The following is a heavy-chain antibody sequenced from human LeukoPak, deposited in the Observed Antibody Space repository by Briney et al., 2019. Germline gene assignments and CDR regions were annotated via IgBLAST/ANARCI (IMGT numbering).Heavy chain of an antibody. CDR2: IYTSGST. Sequence: PSETLSLTCTVSGGSINSYYWSWIRQPPGKGLEWIGYIYTSGSTNYNPSLKSRVTISVDTSKNQFSLKLSSVTAADTAVYYCARGWLPGYLAYFDYWGQGTLVTVSS. J-gene: IGHJ4*02. D-gene: IGHD5-12*01. CDR1: GGSINSYY. V-gene: IGHV4-4*09. CDR3: ARGWLPGYLAYFDY.